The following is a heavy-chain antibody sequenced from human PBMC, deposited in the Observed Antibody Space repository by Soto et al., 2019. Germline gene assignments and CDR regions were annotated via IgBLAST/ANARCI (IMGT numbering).Heavy chain of an antibody. Sequence: PSETLSLTCTVSGGSINSYYWSWIRQPPGKGLEWIGYIYYSGSTNYNPSLKSRVTISVDTSKNQFSLKLNSVTAADTAVYYCARTSSNYNWIDPWGKGTLVTVSS. J-gene: IGHJ5*02. D-gene: IGHD4-4*01. CDR3: ARTSSNYNWIDP. V-gene: IGHV4-59*08. CDR2: IYYSGST. CDR1: GGSINSYY.